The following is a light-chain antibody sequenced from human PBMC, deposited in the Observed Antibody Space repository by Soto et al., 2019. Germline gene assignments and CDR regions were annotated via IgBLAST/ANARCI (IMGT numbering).Light chain of an antibody. CDR2: VAS. Sequence: DIQMTQSPSSLSASVGDSLTITCRASQYISTYLNWYQQKPGKAPKLLIYVASNLQSGVPSRFSASGSGTDFTLTISSLEPDDFAVYYCQQRSHWPTFGQGTKVDIK. V-gene: IGKV1-39*01. CDR1: QYISTY. J-gene: IGKJ1*01. CDR3: QQRSHWPT.